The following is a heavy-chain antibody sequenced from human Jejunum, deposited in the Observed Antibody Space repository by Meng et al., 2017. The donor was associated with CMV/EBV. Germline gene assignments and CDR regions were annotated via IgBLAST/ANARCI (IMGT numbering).Heavy chain of an antibody. J-gene: IGHJ4*02. V-gene: IGHV1-8*01. Sequence: QVVLVQSGAEVKKPGASVKVSCKASGYTFTSYDINWVRQGTGQGLEWMGWMNPNRGTTGYAQKFQGRVTMTRNISKSTAYMDLSSLRPEDTAVYYCATGVADFEYWGQGTLVTVSS. CDR2: MNPNRGTT. D-gene: IGHD6-19*01. CDR1: GYTFTSYD. CDR3: ATGVADFEY.